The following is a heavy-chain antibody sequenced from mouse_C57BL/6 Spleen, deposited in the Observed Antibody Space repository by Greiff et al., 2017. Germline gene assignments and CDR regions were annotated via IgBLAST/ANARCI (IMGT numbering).Heavy chain of an antibody. J-gene: IGHJ4*01. CDR2: IRNKANGYTT. CDR1: GFTFTDYY. D-gene: IGHD2-5*01. CDR3: ARSHYSTSYAMDY. Sequence: EVQVVESGGGLVQPGGSLSLSCAASGFTFTDYYMSWVRQPPGKALEWLGFIRNKANGYTTEYSASVKGRFTISRDNSQSILYLQMNALRAEDSATYYCARSHYSTSYAMDYWGQGTSVTVSS. V-gene: IGHV7-3*01.